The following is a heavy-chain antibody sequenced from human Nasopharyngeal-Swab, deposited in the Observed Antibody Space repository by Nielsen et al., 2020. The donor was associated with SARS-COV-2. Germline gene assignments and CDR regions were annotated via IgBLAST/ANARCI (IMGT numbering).Heavy chain of an antibody. J-gene: IGHJ4*02. Sequence: GGSLRLSCAASGFTFSTYIMSWVRQAPGKGLERVSAITGSGGTTTYAESVKGRFTISRDNSKNTLYLQMNSLRAEDTAIYYCAKHKVSCGGDCYTIPDYWGQGTLVTVSS. D-gene: IGHD2-21*01. CDR2: ITGSGGTT. CDR3: AKHKVSCGGDCYTIPDY. V-gene: IGHV3-23*01. CDR1: GFTFSTYI.